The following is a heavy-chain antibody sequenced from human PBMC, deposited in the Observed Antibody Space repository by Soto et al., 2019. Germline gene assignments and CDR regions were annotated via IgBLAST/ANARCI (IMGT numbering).Heavy chain of an antibody. CDR3: ARESGSGWPYFDY. Sequence: QVQLVESGGGVVQPGRSLRLSCAASGFTFSSYGMHWVRQAPGKGLEWVAVIWYDGSNKYYADSVKGRFTISRDNSKNTLYLQMNSLRAEDTAVYYCARESGSGWPYFDYWGQGTLVTVSS. V-gene: IGHV3-33*01. CDR1: GFTFSSYG. J-gene: IGHJ4*02. CDR2: IWYDGSNK. D-gene: IGHD6-19*01.